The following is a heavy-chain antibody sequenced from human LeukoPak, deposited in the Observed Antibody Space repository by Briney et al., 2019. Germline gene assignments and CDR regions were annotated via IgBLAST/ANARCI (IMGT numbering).Heavy chain of an antibody. Sequence: SETLSLTCTDSGGSISITAYYWGWIRQPPGKGLEWIGNMYYRGNTYYNPSLKSRVTISADTSKNQFSLKLSSVTAADTAVYYCARHGCSSTSCLDYWGQGTLVTVSS. CDR1: GGSISITAYY. V-gene: IGHV4-39*01. CDR2: MYYRGNT. J-gene: IGHJ4*02. CDR3: ARHGCSSTSCLDY. D-gene: IGHD2-2*01.